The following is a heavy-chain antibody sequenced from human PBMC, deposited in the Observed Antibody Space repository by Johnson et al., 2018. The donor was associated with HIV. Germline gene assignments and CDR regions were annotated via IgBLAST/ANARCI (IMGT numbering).Heavy chain of an antibody. V-gene: IGHV3-30-3*01. Sequence: QVQVVESGGGVVQPGRSLRLSCAASEFTLSNYAMHWVRQAPGKGLEWVAFISYDGSNKYFTDSVRGRFTISRDNSKNTLFLQMNSLRAEDTAVYYCVRRFYDSSAFDIWGQGTLVTVSS. CDR2: ISYDGSNK. D-gene: IGHD3-22*01. CDR1: EFTLSNYA. CDR3: VRRFYDSSAFDI. J-gene: IGHJ3*02.